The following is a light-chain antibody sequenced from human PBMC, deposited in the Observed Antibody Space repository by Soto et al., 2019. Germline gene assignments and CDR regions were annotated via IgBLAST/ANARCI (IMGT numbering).Light chain of an antibody. V-gene: IGKV3-20*01. CDR1: QSVTSSY. Sequence: EIVLRQTLGTLFLSEEERAPHSGRASQSVTSSYLAWYQQKPGQAPKLLMYGASIRTSGSPDRFSGSGSGTDFTLTISKLEPEDFAVYYCQQYVRSPWTFGQGTKVDIK. CDR2: GAS. J-gene: IGKJ1*01. CDR3: QQYVRSPWT.